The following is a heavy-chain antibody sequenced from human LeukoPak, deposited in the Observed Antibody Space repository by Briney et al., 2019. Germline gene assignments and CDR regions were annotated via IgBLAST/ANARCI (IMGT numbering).Heavy chain of an antibody. CDR1: GFSFNSYT. J-gene: IGHJ6*02. CDR2: ISPVSSYT. Sequence: PGGSLRLSCLGSGFSFNSYTMSWVREAPGKGLEWVSTISPVSSYTWYAESVKGRFTISRDNPKNTLYLQMNSLRAEDTAVYYCVRDVSRRMGMDVWGQGTTVTVSS. CDR3: VRDVSRRMGMDV. V-gene: IGHV3-21*01. D-gene: IGHD2-8*01.